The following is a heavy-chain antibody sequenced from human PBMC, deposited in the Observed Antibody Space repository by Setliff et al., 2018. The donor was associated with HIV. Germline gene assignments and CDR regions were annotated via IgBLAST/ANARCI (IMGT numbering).Heavy chain of an antibody. Sequence: ASVKVSCKASGYTFTSYAMNWVRQAPGQGLEWMGWMMPSSGNTGYAQKFQGRLTMTRNTSISTAYMELSGLISEDAAVYYCARASGLRMDRGVVSDYWGQGTLVTVSS. J-gene: IGHJ4*02. D-gene: IGHD3-10*01. V-gene: IGHV1-8*02. CDR1: GYTFTSYA. CDR2: MMPSSGNT. CDR3: ARASGLRMDRGVVSDY.